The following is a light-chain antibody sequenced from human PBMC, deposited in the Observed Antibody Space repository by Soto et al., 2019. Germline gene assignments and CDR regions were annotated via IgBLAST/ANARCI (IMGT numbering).Light chain of an antibody. CDR3: QQYNSYSPWT. Sequence: IQMTLSTYTLSASVGDRVTSTCRASQSISSWLAWYQQKPGKAPKLLIYDASSLESGVPSRFSGSGSETEFTLTISSLQPDEFATYYCQQYNSYSPWTFGQGTKVDIK. CDR2: DAS. J-gene: IGKJ1*01. V-gene: IGKV1-5*01. CDR1: QSISSW.